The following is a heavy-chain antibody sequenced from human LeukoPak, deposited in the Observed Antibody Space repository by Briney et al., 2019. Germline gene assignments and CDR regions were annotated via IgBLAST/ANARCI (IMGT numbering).Heavy chain of an antibody. V-gene: IGHV1-18*01. CDR1: GYTFTSYG. J-gene: IGHJ6*03. CDR2: ISAYNGNT. Sequence: ASVKVSCKASGYTFTSYGISWVRQAPGQGLEWMGWISAYNGNTNYAQKLQGGVTMTTDTSTSTAYMELRSLRSDDTAVYYCARCGNRRIAAAGPYYYYYYMDVWGKGTTVTVSS. D-gene: IGHD6-13*01. CDR3: ARCGNRRIAAAGPYYYYYYMDV.